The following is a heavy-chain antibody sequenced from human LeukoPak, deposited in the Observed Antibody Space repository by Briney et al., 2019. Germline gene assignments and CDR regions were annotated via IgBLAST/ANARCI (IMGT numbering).Heavy chain of an antibody. CDR1: GFAFSSYG. V-gene: IGHV3-33*01. CDR2: IWYDGSKK. Sequence: GGSLRLSCAASGFAFSSYGMHWVRQAPGKGLEWVAVIWYDGSKKYYADSVKGRFTISRDNSKNTLYLQMNSLRAEDTAVYYCARDVNYYDSSGYFVWGQGTLVTVSS. CDR3: ARDVNYYDSSGYFV. D-gene: IGHD3-22*01. J-gene: IGHJ4*02.